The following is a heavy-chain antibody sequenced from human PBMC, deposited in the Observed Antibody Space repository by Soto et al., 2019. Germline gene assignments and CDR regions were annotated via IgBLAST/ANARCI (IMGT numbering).Heavy chain of an antibody. CDR2: ISYSGST. Sequence: QVQLQESGPGLVKPSQTLTLTCTVSGGSISSGDYYWSWIRQPPGKGLEWIGYISYSGSTYYNPSLKSRVTISAATAKNQFSLKLSSVTAADTAVYFCARASDYGGKFAYWGQGTLVTVSS. J-gene: IGHJ4*02. CDR1: GGSISSGDYY. V-gene: IGHV4-30-4*01. D-gene: IGHD4-17*01. CDR3: ARASDYGGKFAY.